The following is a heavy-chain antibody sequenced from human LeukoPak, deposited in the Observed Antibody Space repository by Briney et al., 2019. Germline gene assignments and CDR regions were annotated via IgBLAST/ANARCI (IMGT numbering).Heavy chain of an antibody. V-gene: IGHV4-30-4*08. D-gene: IGHD3-9*01. CDR2: IHYSGST. CDR3: ARATRHLLRYFDRSDGGFDP. CDR1: GGSISSGDYY. J-gene: IGHJ5*02. Sequence: SETLSLTCTVSGGSISSGDYYWSWIRQPPGKGLEWIGYIHYSGSTYYNPSLKSRVTISVDTSKNQFSLKLSSVTAADTAVYYCARATRHLLRYFDRSDGGFDPWGQGTLVTVSS.